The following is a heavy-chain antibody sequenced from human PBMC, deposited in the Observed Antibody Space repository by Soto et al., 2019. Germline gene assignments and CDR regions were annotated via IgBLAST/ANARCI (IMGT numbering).Heavy chain of an antibody. J-gene: IGHJ6*02. Sequence: PGGSLRLSCAASGFTFSSYAMSWVRQAPLKGLEWVSAISGSGGSTYYADSVKGRFTISRDNSKNTLYLQMNSLRAEDTAVYYCAKRTTGTTFNFYYYYGMDVWGQGTTVTVSS. CDR2: ISGSGGST. CDR1: GFTFSSYA. D-gene: IGHD1-1*01. CDR3: AKRTTGTTFNFYYYYGMDV. V-gene: IGHV3-23*01.